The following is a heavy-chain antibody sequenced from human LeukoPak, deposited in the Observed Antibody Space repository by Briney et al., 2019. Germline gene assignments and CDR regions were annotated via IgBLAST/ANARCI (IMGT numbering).Heavy chain of an antibody. CDR3: ARGIESSWYSLEY. Sequence: GRSLRLSCAASGFTFSSYGMHWVRQAPGKGLEWVAVISYDGYTKYYTDSVRGRFSISRDNSKSTLYLQMNSLRAEDTAVFHRARGIESSWYSLEYWGQGTLVTVSS. J-gene: IGHJ4*02. D-gene: IGHD6-13*01. CDR2: ISYDGYTK. CDR1: GFTFSSYG. V-gene: IGHV3-30*03.